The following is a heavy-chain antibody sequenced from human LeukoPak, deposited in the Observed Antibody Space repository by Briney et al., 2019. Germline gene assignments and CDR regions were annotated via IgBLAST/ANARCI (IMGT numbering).Heavy chain of an antibody. D-gene: IGHD3-10*01. Sequence: SETLSLTCTVSGGSISNYYWSWIRQPPGKGLEWIGYIFYSGSTNYNPSLKSRVTISIDTSKNRFSLNLSSVTAADTAVYYCAASFRGVILEGFDIWGQGTMVTVSS. J-gene: IGHJ3*02. CDR3: AASFRGVILEGFDI. V-gene: IGHV4-59*01. CDR2: IFYSGST. CDR1: GGSISNYY.